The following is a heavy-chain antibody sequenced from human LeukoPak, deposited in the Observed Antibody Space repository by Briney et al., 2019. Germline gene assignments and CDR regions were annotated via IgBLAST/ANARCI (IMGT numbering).Heavy chain of an antibody. D-gene: IGHD6-6*01. CDR2: IHHSGST. Sequence: SETLSLTCTVSGYSISSDYSWGWIRQPPGKGLEWIGEIHHSGSTNYNPSLKSRVTISVDTSKNQFSLKLSSVTAADTAVYYCARVGAGRLGPIYYYYYYMDVWGKGTTVTVSS. J-gene: IGHJ6*03. V-gene: IGHV4-38-2*02. CDR1: GYSISSDYS. CDR3: ARVGAGRLGPIYYYYYYMDV.